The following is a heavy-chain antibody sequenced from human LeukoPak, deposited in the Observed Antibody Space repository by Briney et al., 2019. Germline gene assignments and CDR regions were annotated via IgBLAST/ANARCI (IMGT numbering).Heavy chain of an antibody. D-gene: IGHD4-11*01. V-gene: IGHV4-34*01. CDR1: GGSFSGYY. CDR3: ARHGYSNFEPRDY. J-gene: IGHJ4*02. Sequence: SETLSLTCAVYGGSFSGYYWSWIRQPPGKGLEWIGEINHSGSTNYNPSLKSRVTISVDTSKNQFSLKLSSVTAADTAVYYCARHGYSNFEPRDYWGQGTLVTVSS. CDR2: INHSGST.